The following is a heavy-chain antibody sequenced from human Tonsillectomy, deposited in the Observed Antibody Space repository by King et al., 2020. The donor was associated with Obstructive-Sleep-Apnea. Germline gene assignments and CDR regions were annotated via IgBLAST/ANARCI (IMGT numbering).Heavy chain of an antibody. CDR3: ARELYGDYGVDY. V-gene: IGHV3-74*01. Sequence: VQLVEAGGGLVQPGGSLRLSCAASGCTFSRFWMHWVRQAPGKGLVWVSRIQIDGSTTTYADSAKGRITISRDNAKNTLFLQMNSLRAEDTAVYYCARELYGDYGVDYWGQGTLVTVSS. D-gene: IGHD4-17*01. J-gene: IGHJ4*02. CDR2: IQIDGSTT. CDR1: GCTFSRFW.